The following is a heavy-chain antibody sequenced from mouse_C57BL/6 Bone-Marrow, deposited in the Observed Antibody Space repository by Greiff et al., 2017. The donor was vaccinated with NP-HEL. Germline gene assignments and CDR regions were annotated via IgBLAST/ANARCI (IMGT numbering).Heavy chain of an antibody. Sequence: EVKLMESGPGLVKPSQSLSLTCSVTGYSITSGYYWNWIRQFPGNKLEWMGYISYDGSNNYNPSLKNRISITRDTSKNQFFLKLNSVTTEDTATYYCASIYDGYYDWFAYWGQGTLVTVSA. D-gene: IGHD2-3*01. V-gene: IGHV3-6*01. CDR2: ISYDGSN. J-gene: IGHJ3*01. CDR1: GYSITSGYY. CDR3: ASIYDGYYDWFAY.